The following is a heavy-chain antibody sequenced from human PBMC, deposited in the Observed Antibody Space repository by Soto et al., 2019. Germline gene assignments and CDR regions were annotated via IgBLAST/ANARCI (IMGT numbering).Heavy chain of an antibody. V-gene: IGHV4-34*01. J-gene: IGHJ6*02. CDR3: ARGSITIIPYYYYAVDV. D-gene: IGHD3-9*01. Sequence: QVHLDQWGAGLLKPSETLSLTCAVYGGSFIGYYYSWTRQPPGKGLEWIGEVDHSGNTNYNPSLKSRVTISLDRSKNQFSLELRSVTVADTAVYYCARGSITIIPYYYYAVDVWSQGTTVTVSS. CDR2: VDHSGNT. CDR1: GGSFIGYY.